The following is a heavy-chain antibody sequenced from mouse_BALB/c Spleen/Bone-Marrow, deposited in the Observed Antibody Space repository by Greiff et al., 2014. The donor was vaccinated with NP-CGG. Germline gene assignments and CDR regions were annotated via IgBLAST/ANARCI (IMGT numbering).Heavy chain of an antibody. J-gene: IGHJ2*01. D-gene: IGHD2-4*01. CDR3: ARTGYDYYFDY. Sequence: VQLQQSGAELVMPGASVKMSCKASGYTLTDYWMHWVKQRPGQGLEWIGAIDTSDSYTSYNQKFKGKATLTVDESSSTAYMQLSSLTSEDSAVYYCARTGYDYYFDYWGQGTTLTVSS. V-gene: IGHV1-69*01. CDR1: GYTLTDYW. CDR2: IDTSDSYT.